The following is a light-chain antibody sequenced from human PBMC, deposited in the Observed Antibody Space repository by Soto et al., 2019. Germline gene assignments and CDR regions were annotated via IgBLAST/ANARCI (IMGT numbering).Light chain of an antibody. CDR3: QQYNDWFLIT. CDR1: QSVSSSY. J-gene: IGKJ5*01. V-gene: IGKV3-15*01. Sequence: EIVLTQSPGTLSLSPGERATLSCRASQSVSSSYLAWYQQKPGQAPRLLIYDASNRATGVPARFSGSGSGTEFTLTISSLQSEDFGVYYCQQYNDWFLITFGQGTRLEIK. CDR2: DAS.